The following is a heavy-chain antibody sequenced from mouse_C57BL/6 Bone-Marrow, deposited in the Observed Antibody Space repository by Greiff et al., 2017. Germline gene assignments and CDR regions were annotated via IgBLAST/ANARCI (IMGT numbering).Heavy chain of an antibody. Sequence: EVQLVESGPGLVKPSQSLSLTCSVTGYSITSGYYWNWIRQFPGNKLEWMGYISYDGSNNYNPSLKNRISITRDTSKNQFFLKLNSVTTEDTATYYCAVGLRFAYWGQGTLVTVSA. V-gene: IGHV3-6*01. CDR3: AVGLRFAY. CDR1: GYSITSGYY. D-gene: IGHD6-2*01. CDR2: ISYDGSN. J-gene: IGHJ3*01.